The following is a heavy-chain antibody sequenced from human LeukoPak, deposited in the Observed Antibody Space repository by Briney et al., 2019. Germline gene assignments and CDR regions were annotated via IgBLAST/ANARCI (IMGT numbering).Heavy chain of an antibody. V-gene: IGHV3-21*01. Sequence: GGSLRLSCAASGFTFSSYSMNWVRQAPGKGLEWVSSISSSSSHIYYADSVKGRFTISRDNAKNSLYLQMNSLRAEDTAVYYCTRPIGRGYSYGFDYWGQGTLVTVSS. CDR1: GFTFSSYS. CDR3: TRPIGRGYSYGFDY. CDR2: ISSSSSHI. J-gene: IGHJ4*02. D-gene: IGHD5-18*01.